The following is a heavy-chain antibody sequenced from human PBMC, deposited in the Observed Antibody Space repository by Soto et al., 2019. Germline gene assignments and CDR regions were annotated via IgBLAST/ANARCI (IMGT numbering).Heavy chain of an antibody. D-gene: IGHD4-4*01. CDR3: ARDRVEVTTVPAPIDY. CDR2: ISSSSSYI. V-gene: IGHV3-21*01. CDR1: GFTFSSYS. Sequence: PGGSLRLSCAASGFTFSSYSMNWVRQAPGKGLEWVSSISSSSSYIYYADSVKGRFTISRDNAKNSLYLQMNSLRAEDTAVYYCARDRVEVTTVPAPIDYWGQGTLVTVSS. J-gene: IGHJ4*02.